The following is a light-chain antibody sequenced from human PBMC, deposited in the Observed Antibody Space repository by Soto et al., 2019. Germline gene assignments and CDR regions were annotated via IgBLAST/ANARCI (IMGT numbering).Light chain of an antibody. CDR3: GTWDSSLSARV. J-gene: IGLJ3*02. CDR2: ENN. CDR1: SSNIGNNY. Sequence: QPVLTQPPSVSAAPGQKVTISCSGSSSNIGNNYVSWYQQFPGTAPKLLIYENNKRPSGIPDRFSGSKSGTSATLGITGLQTGDEADYYCGTWDSSLSARVFGGGTKLTVL. V-gene: IGLV1-51*02.